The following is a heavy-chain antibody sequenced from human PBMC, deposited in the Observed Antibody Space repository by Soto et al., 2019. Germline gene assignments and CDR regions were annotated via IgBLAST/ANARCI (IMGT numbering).Heavy chain of an antibody. D-gene: IGHD2-15*01. V-gene: IGHV2-5*01. J-gene: IGHJ4*01. CDR2: IFWNGDT. CDR3: ARRRSGVAVFDY. CDR1: GFSLSTSATG. Sequence: QITLKEYGPTQVQPTQPLTLTCYLSGFSLSTSATGVGWIRQPPRTALVWIAVIFWNGDTQYSPSLKSRLTIPHDASRNQVDLTLTKMAPLDTATYFCARRRSGVAVFDYWGQGIPVTVSS.